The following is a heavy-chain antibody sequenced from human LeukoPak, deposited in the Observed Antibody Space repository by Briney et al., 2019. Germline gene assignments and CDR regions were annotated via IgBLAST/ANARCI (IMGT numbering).Heavy chain of an antibody. CDR3: ARDRNRGYWGGGDGMDV. Sequence: PGGSLRLSCAASGFTFSSYGMHWVRQAPGKGLEWVAVIWYDGSNKYYADSVKGRFTISRDNSKNTLYLQMNSLRAEDTAVYYCARDRNRGYWGGGDGMDVWGQGTTVTVSS. D-gene: IGHD5-18*01. CDR2: IWYDGSNK. J-gene: IGHJ6*02. CDR1: GFTFSSYG. V-gene: IGHV3-33*01.